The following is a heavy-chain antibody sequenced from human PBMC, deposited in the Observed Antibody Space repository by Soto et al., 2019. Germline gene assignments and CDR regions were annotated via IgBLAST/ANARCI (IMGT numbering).Heavy chain of an antibody. V-gene: IGHV1-18*01. CDR1: GYTFTSYG. CDR2: ISAHNGNT. CDR3: ARGRDGDY. Sequence: QVHLVQSGAEAKKPGASVTVSCKGSGYTFTSYGITWVRQAPGQGLEWMGWISAHNGNTNYAQKLQGRVTVTRDTSTSTAYMELRSLRSDDTAVYYCARGRDGDYWGQGALVTVSS. J-gene: IGHJ4*02. D-gene: IGHD6-6*01.